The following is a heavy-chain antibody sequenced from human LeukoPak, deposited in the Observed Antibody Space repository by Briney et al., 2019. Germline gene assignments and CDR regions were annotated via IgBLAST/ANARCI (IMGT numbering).Heavy chain of an antibody. CDR3: ARELELFSPMDV. CDR2: ISSSGSTI. D-gene: IGHD1-26*01. CDR1: GFTFSDYY. J-gene: IGHJ6*02. Sequence: GGSLRLSCAASGFTFSDYYMSWIRQAPGKGLEWVSYISSSGSTIYCADSVKGRFTISRDNAKNSLYLQMNSLRAEDTAVYYCARELELFSPMDVWGQGTTVTVSS. V-gene: IGHV3-11*01.